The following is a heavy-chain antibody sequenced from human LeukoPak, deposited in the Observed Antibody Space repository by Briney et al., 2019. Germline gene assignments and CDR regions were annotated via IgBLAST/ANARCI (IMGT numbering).Heavy chain of an antibody. J-gene: IGHJ3*02. CDR2: IIPILGIA. Sequence: ASVKVSCKASGGTFSSYAISWVRQAPGQGLEWMGRIIPILGIANYAQKFQGRVTITADKSTSTAYMEPSSLGSEDTAVYYCVITGDPTGDSSGYYRLKNDAFDIWGQGTMVTVSS. CDR3: VITGDPTGDSSGYYRLKNDAFDI. D-gene: IGHD3-22*01. CDR1: GGTFSSYA. V-gene: IGHV1-69*04.